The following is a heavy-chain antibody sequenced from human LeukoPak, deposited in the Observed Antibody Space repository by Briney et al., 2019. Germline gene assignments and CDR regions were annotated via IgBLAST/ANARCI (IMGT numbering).Heavy chain of an antibody. D-gene: IGHD3-22*01. J-gene: IGHJ3*02. CDR2: ISAYNGNT. CDR1: GYTFTSYG. V-gene: IGHV1-18*01. CDR3: ARDSITMIVVVTSDAFDI. Sequence: ASVKVSCKASGYTFTSYGISWVRQAPGQGLEWMGWISAYNGNTNYAQKLQGRVTMTTDTSTSTAYMEPRSLRSDDTAVYYCARDSITMIVVVTSDAFDIWGQGTMVTVSS.